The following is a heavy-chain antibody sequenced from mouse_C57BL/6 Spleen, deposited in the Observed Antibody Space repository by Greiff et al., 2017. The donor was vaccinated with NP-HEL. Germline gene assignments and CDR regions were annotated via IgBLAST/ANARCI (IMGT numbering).Heavy chain of an antibody. V-gene: IGHV5-17*01. CDR3: AELFAMDY. CDR1: GFTFSDYG. Sequence: EVKVVESGGGLVKPGGSLKLSCAASGFTFSDYGMHWVRQAPEKGLEWVAYISSGSSTIYYADTVKGRFTISRDNAKNTLFLQMTSLRSEDTAMYYCAELFAMDYWGQGTSVTVSS. J-gene: IGHJ4*01. CDR2: ISSGSSTI.